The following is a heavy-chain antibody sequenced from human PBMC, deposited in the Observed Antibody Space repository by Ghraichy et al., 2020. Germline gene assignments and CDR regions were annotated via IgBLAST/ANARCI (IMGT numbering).Heavy chain of an antibody. V-gene: IGHV3-7*01. CDR2: IKQDGSEK. D-gene: IGHD3-3*01. J-gene: IGHJ3*02. Sequence: GGSLRLSCAASGFTFSSYWMSWVRQAPGKGLEWVANIKQDGSEKYYVDSVKGRFTISRDNAKNSLYLQMNSLRAEDTAVYYCARDHLTIFGVVVGEDAFDIWGQGTMVTVSS. CDR3: ARDHLTIFGVVVGEDAFDI. CDR1: GFTFSSYW.